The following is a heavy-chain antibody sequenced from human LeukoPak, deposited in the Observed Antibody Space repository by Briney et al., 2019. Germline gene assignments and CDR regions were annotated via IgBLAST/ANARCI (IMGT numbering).Heavy chain of an antibody. CDR3: ATISAQTFDI. CDR1: GFSFRSHW. J-gene: IGHJ3*02. CDR2: IKPDGSDK. D-gene: IGHD5-24*01. Sequence: GGSLRLSCVGSGFSFRSHWMNWVRQSPGKGLEWVANIKPDGSDKYYVDSARGRFTVSRDNAKNSAFLQMNSLRAEDTAIYYCATISAQTFDIWGQGTLVSVSS. V-gene: IGHV3-7*01.